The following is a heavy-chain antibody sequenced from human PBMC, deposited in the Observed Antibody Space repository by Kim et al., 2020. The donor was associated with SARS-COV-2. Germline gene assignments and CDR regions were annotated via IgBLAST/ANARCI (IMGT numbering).Heavy chain of an antibody. Sequence: SETLSLTCTVSGGSISSSSYYWGWIRQPPGKGLEWIGSSYYSGSTYYNPSLKSRVTISVDTSKNQFSLKLSSATAADTAVYYCARQKHCSSTSCYEQNWFNPGGQGTLVTLSS. CDR2: SYYSGST. J-gene: IGHJ5*02. D-gene: IGHD2-2*01. CDR1: GGSISSSSYY. CDR3: ARQKHCSSTSCYEQNWFNP. V-gene: IGHV4-39*01.